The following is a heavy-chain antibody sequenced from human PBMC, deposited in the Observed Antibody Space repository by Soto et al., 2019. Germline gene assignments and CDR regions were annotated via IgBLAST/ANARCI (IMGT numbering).Heavy chain of an antibody. CDR3: VSHAIAKSDFTDY. D-gene: IGHD2-21*01. CDR2: IYYSGST. J-gene: IGHJ4*02. Sequence: PSETLSLTCTVSGGSISSSSYYWGWIRQPPGKGLEWIGSIYYSGSTYYNPSLKSRVTISVDTSKNQFSLKLSSVTAADTAVYYCVSHAIAKSDFTDYCSQGTLVTVSS. CDR1: GGSISSSSYY. V-gene: IGHV4-39*01.